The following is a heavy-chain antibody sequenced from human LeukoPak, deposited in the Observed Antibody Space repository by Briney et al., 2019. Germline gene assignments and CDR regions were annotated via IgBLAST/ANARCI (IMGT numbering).Heavy chain of an antibody. J-gene: IGHJ5*02. CDR3: AKDRAAPATPYNWFDP. CDR1: GFTVSSYA. D-gene: IGHD6-13*01. V-gene: IGHV3-23*01. Sequence: GGSLRLSCAASGFTVSSYAMSWVRQAPGKGLEWVSTISGSGGSTYYADSVKGRFNITRDNSRTTLYLQMNSVRAEDTSVYYCAKDRAAPATPYNWFDPWGQGTLVTVSS. CDR2: ISGSGGST.